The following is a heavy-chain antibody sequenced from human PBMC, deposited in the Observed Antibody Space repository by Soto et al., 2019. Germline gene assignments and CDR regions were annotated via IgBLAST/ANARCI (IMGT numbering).Heavy chain of an antibody. J-gene: IGHJ4*01. CDR1: GITFSDSY. V-gene: IGHV3-11*06. CDR3: ARGHDYESGVYQYCDY. Sequence: GGSLRLSCAVSGITFSDSYMTWIRQAAGKGLEWVSFISGSRNYTHYADSVKGRFTISRDNAKNLLYLQMDSLRVEDTAVYFCARGHDYESGVYQYCDYWGNGTLVTVSS. CDR2: ISGSRNYT. D-gene: IGHD3-22*01.